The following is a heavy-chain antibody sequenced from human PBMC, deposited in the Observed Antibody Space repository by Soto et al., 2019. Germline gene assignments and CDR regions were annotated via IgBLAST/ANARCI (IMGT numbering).Heavy chain of an antibody. V-gene: IGHV1-18*01. J-gene: IGHJ4*02. D-gene: IGHD6-6*01. CDR1: GYTFTSYG. CDR3: AREIQQVAAIDY. Sequence: ASVKVSCKASGYTFTSYGISWVRQAPGQGLEWMGWISPYNDDTNYALNLQGRVTMTTDTSTSTAYMELRSLRSDDTAVYYCAREIQQVAAIDYWGQGTLVTVSS. CDR2: ISPYNDDT.